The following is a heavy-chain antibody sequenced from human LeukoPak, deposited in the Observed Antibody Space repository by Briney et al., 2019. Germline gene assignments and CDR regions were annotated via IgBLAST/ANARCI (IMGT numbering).Heavy chain of an antibody. J-gene: IGHJ6*02. V-gene: IGHV1-24*01. D-gene: IGHD1-26*01. CDR3: ARDRSVGATSIDCYYYGMDV. CDR2: FDPEDGET. Sequence: ASVKVSCKVSGYTLTELSMHWVRQAPGKGLEWMGGFDPEDGETIYAQKLQGRVTMTTDTSTSTAYMELRSLRSDDTAVYYCARDRSVGATSIDCYYYGMDVWGQGTTVTVSS. CDR1: GYTLTELS.